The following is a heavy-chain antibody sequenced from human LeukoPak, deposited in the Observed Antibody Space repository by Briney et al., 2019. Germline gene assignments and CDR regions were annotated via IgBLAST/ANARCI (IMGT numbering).Heavy chain of an antibody. V-gene: IGHV1-69*05. D-gene: IGHD2-21*02. CDR3: AAECGGDCYSGWFDP. CDR2: IIPIFGTA. J-gene: IGHJ5*02. Sequence: ASVKVSCKASGGTFSSYAISWVRQAPGQGLEWMGRIIPIFGTANYAQKFQGRVTITTDESTSTAYVELSSLRSEDTAVYYCAAECGGDCYSGWFDPWGQGTLVTVSS. CDR1: GGTFSSYA.